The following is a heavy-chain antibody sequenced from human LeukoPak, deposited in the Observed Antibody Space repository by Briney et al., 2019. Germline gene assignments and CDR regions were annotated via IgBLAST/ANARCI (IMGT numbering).Heavy chain of an antibody. CDR3: ARHVRYYDSSGYYYGSYYFDY. CDR1: GYRFTIYW. Sequence: GESLKISSKGSGYRFTIYWIGWVRQMPGKGLGWMGIIYPGDFDITYSPSFQGQVTISADKSISTAYLQWSSLKASDTAMYYCARHVRYYDSSGYYYGSYYFDYWGQGTLVTVSS. D-gene: IGHD3-22*01. J-gene: IGHJ4*02. V-gene: IGHV5-51*01. CDR2: IYPGDFDI.